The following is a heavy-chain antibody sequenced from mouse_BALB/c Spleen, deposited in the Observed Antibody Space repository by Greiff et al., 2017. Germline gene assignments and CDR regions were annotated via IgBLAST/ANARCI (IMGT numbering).Heavy chain of an antibody. CDR1: GYSITSDYA. D-gene: IGHD2-4*01. Sequence: EVQLQQSGPGLVKPSQSLSLTCTVTGYSITSDYAWNWIRQFPGNKLEWMGYISYSGSTSYNPSLKSRISITRDTSKNQFFLQLNSVTTEDTATYYCARGDMITAWFAYWGQGTLVTVSA. V-gene: IGHV3-2*02. CDR3: ARGDMITAWFAY. J-gene: IGHJ3*01. CDR2: ISYSGST.